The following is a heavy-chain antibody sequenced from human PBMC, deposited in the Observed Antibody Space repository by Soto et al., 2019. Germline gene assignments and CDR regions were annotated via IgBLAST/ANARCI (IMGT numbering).Heavy chain of an antibody. V-gene: IGHV3-23*01. CDR2: ISGSGGST. CDR3: AKQNGYGGNSELEY. Sequence: EVQLLESGGGLVQPGGSLRLSCAASGFTFSSYAMSWVRQAPGKGLEWVSAISGSGGSTYYADSVKGRFTISRDNSKNTLYLQMNSLRAGDTAVYYCAKQNGYGGNSELEYWGQGTLVTVSS. J-gene: IGHJ4*02. CDR1: GFTFSSYA. D-gene: IGHD2-21*02.